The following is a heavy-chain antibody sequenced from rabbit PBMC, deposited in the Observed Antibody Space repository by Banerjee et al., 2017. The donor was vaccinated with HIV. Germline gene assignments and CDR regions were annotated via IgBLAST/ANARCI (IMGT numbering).Heavy chain of an antibody. V-gene: IGHV1S40*01. D-gene: IGHD2-1*01. CDR2: IYAGSSGST. CDR1: GFSFSSSYY. CDR3: ARDDGYDDYGDYFNL. J-gene: IGHJ4*01. Sequence: QSLEESGGDLVKPGASLTLTCTASGFSFSSSYYMCWVRQAPGKGLEWIACIYAGSSGSTYYASWAKGRFTISKTSSTTVTLQMTSLTAADTATYFCARDDGYDDYGDYFNLWGQGTLVTV.